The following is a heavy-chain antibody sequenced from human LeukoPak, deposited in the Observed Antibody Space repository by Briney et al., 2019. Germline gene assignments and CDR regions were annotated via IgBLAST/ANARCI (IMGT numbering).Heavy chain of an antibody. CDR1: GFTFRNHW. CDR2: ISSDGSST. J-gene: IGHJ4*02. CDR3: ARDQRVTGRPDIDY. V-gene: IGHV3-74*03. D-gene: IGHD6-6*01. Sequence: GGSLRLSCAASGFTFRNHWLHWVRQTPGKGLVWVSRISSDGSSTTYADSVKGRFTISRDNAKNTLYLQMNNLRAEDTAMYYCARDQRVTGRPDIDYWGQGTLVIVSS.